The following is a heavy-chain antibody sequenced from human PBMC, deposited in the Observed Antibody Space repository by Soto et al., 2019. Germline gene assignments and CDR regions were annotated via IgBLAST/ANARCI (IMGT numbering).Heavy chain of an antibody. D-gene: IGHD3-3*01. CDR1: GFTVSSNY. CDR2: IYSGGST. J-gene: IGHJ6*03. Sequence: GGSLRLSCAASGFTVSSNYMSWVRQAPGKGLEWVSVIYSGGSTYYADSVKGRFTISRDNSKNTLYLQMNSLRAEDTAVYYCARHTIFGVAHYYYMDVWGKGTTVTVSS. V-gene: IGHV3-53*01. CDR3: ARHTIFGVAHYYYMDV.